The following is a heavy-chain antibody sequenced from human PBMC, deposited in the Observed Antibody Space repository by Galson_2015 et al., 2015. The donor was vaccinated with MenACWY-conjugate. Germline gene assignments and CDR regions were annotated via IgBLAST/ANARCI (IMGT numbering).Heavy chain of an antibody. CDR3: AKTRGASFYFDS. Sequence: LSCAASGFIFHTYWMHWVRQAPGRGLVWVSRINPGGSSTTYADSVKDRFTISRDNAKNTLYLQMNSLRPEDTAVFYCAKTRGASFYFDSWGQGALVTVSS. D-gene: IGHD1-26*01. CDR2: INPGGSST. V-gene: IGHV3-74*01. CDR1: GFIFHTYW. J-gene: IGHJ4*02.